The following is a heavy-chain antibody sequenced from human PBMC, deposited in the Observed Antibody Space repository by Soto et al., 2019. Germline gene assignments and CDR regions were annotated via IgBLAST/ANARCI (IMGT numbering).Heavy chain of an antibody. CDR2: ITNNGRST. J-gene: IGHJ4*02. D-gene: IGHD1-1*01. V-gene: IGHV3-64*07. CDR1: GFTFSSYA. Sequence: EVQLVESGGGLVQPGGSLRLSCAASGFTFSSYAMHWVRLAPGKGLEYVSAITNNGRSTYYADSVKGRFTISRDNFKNTLYLQMGSLRPDDMAVYYCASAHNDGYYDYWGQGTLVTVSS. CDR3: ASAHNDGYYDY.